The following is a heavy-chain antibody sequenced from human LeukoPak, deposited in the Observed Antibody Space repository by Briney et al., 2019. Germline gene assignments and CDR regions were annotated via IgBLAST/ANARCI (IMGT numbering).Heavy chain of an antibody. CDR1: GGSISSGDYY. CDR2: IYYSGST. Sequence: PSQTLSLTCTVSGGSISSGDYYWIWIRQPPGKGLNWNGYIYYSGSTYYNPSLKSRVTISVDTSKNQFSLKLSSVTAADTAVYYCARASTVKLRLDAFDIWGQGKMVTVSS. D-gene: IGHD4-11*01. CDR3: ARASTVKLRLDAFDI. V-gene: IGHV4-30-4*08. J-gene: IGHJ3*02.